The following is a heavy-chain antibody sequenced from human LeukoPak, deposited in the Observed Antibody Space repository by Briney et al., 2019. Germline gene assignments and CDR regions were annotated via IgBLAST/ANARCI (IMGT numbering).Heavy chain of an antibody. D-gene: IGHD2-15*01. CDR1: GFTVSSNY. CDR2: IYSGGST. Sequence: GGSPRLSCAASGFTVSSNYMSWVRQAPGKGLEWVSVIYSGGSTYYADSVKGRFTISRDNSKNTLYLQMNSLRAEDTAVYYCAKTTLRTCTGVRCYPFDYWGQGTPVAVSS. J-gene: IGHJ4*02. V-gene: IGHV3-53*01. CDR3: AKTTLRTCTGVRCYPFDY.